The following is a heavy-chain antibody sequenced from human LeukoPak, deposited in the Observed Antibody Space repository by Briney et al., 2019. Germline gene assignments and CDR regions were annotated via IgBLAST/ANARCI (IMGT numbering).Heavy chain of an antibody. J-gene: IGHJ4*02. CDR1: GFTFSSYS. CDR3: AKDMGVATIHYYFDY. CDR2: ISSSSSYI. D-gene: IGHD5-12*01. V-gene: IGHV3-21*01. Sequence: GGSLRLSCAASGFTFSSYSMNWVRQAPGKGLEWVSSISSSSSYIYYADSVKGRFTISRDNSKNTLYLQMNSLRAEDTAVYYCAKDMGVATIHYYFDYWGQGTLVTVSS.